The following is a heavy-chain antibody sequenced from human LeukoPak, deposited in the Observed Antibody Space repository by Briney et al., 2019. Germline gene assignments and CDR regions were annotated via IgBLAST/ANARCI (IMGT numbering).Heavy chain of an antibody. CDR2: ISGSGGST. V-gene: IGHV3-23*01. D-gene: IGHD2-15*01. CDR1: GFTFSSYA. J-gene: IGHJ4*02. CDR3: AKDQRGYCSGGSCYSIDY. Sequence: GGSLSLSCAASGFTFSSYAMSWVRQAPGKGLEWVSAISGSGGSTYYADSVKGRFTISRDNSKNTLYLQMNSLRAEDTAVYYCAKDQRGYCSGGSCYSIDYWGQGTLVTVSS.